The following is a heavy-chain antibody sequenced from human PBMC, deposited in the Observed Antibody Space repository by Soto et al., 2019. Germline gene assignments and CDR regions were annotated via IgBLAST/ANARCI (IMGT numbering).Heavy chain of an antibody. CDR1: GGSISSSSYY. J-gene: IGHJ3*02. V-gene: IGHV4-39*01. CDR3: ARRRTGPGRLRLWSSDAFDI. D-gene: IGHD5-12*01. Sequence: QLQLQESGPGLVKPSETLSLTCTVSGGSISSSSYYWGWIRQPPGKGLEWIGSIYYSGSTYYNPSLTSGVTIPVDTSKNQFSLKLSSVTAADTAVYYCARRRTGPGRLRLWSSDAFDIWGQGTMVTVSS. CDR2: IYYSGST.